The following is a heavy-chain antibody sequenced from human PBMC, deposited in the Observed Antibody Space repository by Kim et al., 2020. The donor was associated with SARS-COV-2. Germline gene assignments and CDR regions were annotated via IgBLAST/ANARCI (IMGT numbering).Heavy chain of an antibody. J-gene: IGHJ6*02. Sequence: ASVKVSCKASGYTFTSYDINWVRQATGQGLEWMGWMNPNSGNTGYAQKFQGRVTMTRNTSISTAYMELSSLGSEDTAVYYCARGDRRITIFGVVKGRMDVWGQGTTVTVSS. CDR2: MNPNSGNT. CDR3: ARGDRRITIFGVVKGRMDV. D-gene: IGHD3-3*01. V-gene: IGHV1-8*01. CDR1: GYTFTSYD.